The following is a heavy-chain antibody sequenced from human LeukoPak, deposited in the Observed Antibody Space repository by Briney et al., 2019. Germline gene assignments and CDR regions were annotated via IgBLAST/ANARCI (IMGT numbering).Heavy chain of an antibody. CDR3: AKNPGGYDYRFDY. CDR1: GFTFSSYV. D-gene: IGHD5-12*01. CDR2: ISGSGGRT. V-gene: IGHV3-23*01. J-gene: IGHJ4*02. Sequence: GGSLRLSCAASGFTFSSYVMSWVRQAPGKGLEWVSAISGSGGRTYYADSVKGRFTISRDKSKNTLYLQMNSLRAEDTAVYYCAKNPGGYDYRFDYWGQGTLVTVSS.